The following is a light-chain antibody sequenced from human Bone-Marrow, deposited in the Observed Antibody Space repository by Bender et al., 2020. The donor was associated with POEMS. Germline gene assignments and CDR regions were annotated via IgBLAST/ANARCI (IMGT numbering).Light chain of an antibody. CDR2: EVI. J-gene: IGLJ2*01. V-gene: IGLV2-8*01. CDR3: SSYFTSDNPVV. Sequence: QSALTQPASVSGSPGQSITVSCTGTSSDVGGCNSVSWFQQHPGKAPQLMIYEVIKRPSGVPDRFSGSKSGNTASLTVSGLQAEDEATYFCSSYFTSDNPVVFGGGTKVTVL. CDR1: SSDVGGCNS.